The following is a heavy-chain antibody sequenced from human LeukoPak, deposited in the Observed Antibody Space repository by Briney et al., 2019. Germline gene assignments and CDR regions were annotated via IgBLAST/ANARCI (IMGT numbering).Heavy chain of an antibody. CDR2: INAGNGNT. J-gene: IGHJ4*02. D-gene: IGHD3-3*01. CDR3: ARGGTYDQSIDY. CDR1: GYTFTSYA. Sequence: GASVKVSCKASGYTFTSYAIHWVRQAPGQRLEWMGWINAGNGNTKYSQKFQGGVTITRYTSASTAYMELSSLKSEDTAVYVCARGGTYDQSIDYWGQGTLVSVSS. V-gene: IGHV1-3*01.